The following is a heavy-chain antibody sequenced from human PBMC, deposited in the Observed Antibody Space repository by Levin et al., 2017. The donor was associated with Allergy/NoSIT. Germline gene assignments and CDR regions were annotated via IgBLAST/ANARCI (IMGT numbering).Heavy chain of an antibody. CDR1: GFTFSSYA. D-gene: IGHD6-19*01. Sequence: GGSLRLSCAASGFTFSSYAMHWVRQAPGKGLEWVAVISYDGSNKYYADSVKGRFTISRDNSKNTLYLQMNSLRAEDTAVYYCARESGGWYGRHGVFDYWGQGTLVTVSS. CDR3: ARESGGWYGRHGVFDY. CDR2: ISYDGSNK. V-gene: IGHV3-30-3*01. J-gene: IGHJ4*02.